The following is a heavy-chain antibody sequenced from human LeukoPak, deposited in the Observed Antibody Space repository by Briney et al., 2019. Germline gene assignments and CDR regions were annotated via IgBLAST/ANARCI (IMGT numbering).Heavy chain of an antibody. D-gene: IGHD3-22*01. J-gene: IGHJ4*02. CDR1: GGTFSSYA. Sequence: ASVKVSCKASGGTFSSYAISWVRQAPGQGLEWMGGIIPIFGTANYAQKFQGRVTITADESTSTAYMELSSLRSEDTAVYYCARDVGPDSSGYPSLGYWGQGTLVTVSS. V-gene: IGHV1-69*13. CDR2: IIPIFGTA. CDR3: ARDVGPDSSGYPSLGY.